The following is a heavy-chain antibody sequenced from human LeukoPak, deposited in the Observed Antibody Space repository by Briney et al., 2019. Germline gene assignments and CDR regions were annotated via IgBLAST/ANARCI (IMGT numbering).Heavy chain of an antibody. Sequence: PSETLSLTCAVYGGSFSGYYWSWIRQPPGKGLEWIGEINHSGSTNYNPSLKSRVTISVDTCKDQFSLKLSSVTAADTAVYYCARYSAAAASYFDYWGQGTLVTVSS. V-gene: IGHV4-34*01. CDR2: INHSGST. D-gene: IGHD6-13*01. J-gene: IGHJ4*02. CDR1: GGSFSGYY. CDR3: ARYSAAAASYFDY.